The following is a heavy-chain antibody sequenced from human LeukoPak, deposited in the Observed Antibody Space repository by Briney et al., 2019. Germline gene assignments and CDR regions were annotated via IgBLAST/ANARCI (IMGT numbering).Heavy chain of an antibody. J-gene: IGHJ4*02. D-gene: IGHD5-18*01. CDR2: IYTSGST. CDR3: ARAMDMDTAMVFDY. Sequence: SETLSLTCTVSGGSISSYYWSWIRQPAGKGLEWIRRIYTSGSTNYNPSLKSRVTISVDKSKNQFSLKLSSVTAADTAVYYCARAMDMDTAMVFDYWGQGTLVTVSS. V-gene: IGHV4-4*07. CDR1: GGSISSYY.